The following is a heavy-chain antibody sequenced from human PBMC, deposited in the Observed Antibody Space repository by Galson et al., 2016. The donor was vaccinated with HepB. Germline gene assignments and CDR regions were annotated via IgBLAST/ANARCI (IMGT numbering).Heavy chain of an antibody. J-gene: IGHJ6*02. CDR3: ARGPHLKHHGMDV. CDR1: GDSVSTDSAT. Sequence: CAISGDSVSTDSATWNWIRQSPSRGLEWLGRTYYRSMWYYDYAVSLKGRIIINPDTSKNQFSLQLSSVTPEDTAVYYCARGPHLKHHGMDVWGQGTTVTVSS. V-gene: IGHV6-1*01. CDR2: TYYRSMWYY.